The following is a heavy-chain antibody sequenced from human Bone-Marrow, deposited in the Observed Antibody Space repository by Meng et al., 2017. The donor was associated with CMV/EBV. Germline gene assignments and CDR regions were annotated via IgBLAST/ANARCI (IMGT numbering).Heavy chain of an antibody. J-gene: IGHJ6*02. V-gene: IGHV3-74*01. D-gene: IGHD2-15*01. Sequence: GESLKISCAASGFTFSSYEMNWVRQAPGKGLVWVSRINSDGSSTSYADSVKGRFTISRDNAKNTLYLQMNSLRAEDTAAYYCLAKDCSGGSCYYYYYGMDVWGQGTTVTVSS. CDR3: LAKDCSGGSCYYYYYGMDV. CDR1: GFTFSSYE. CDR2: INSDGSST.